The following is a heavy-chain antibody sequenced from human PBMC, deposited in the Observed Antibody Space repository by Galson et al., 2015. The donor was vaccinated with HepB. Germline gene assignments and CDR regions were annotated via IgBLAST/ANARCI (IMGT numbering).Heavy chain of an antibody. J-gene: IGHJ6*02. CDR3: AKDSIATAVAGWGMGG. CDR1: RFTFTRYG. V-gene: IGHV3-30*18. Sequence: SLRLSCAASRFTFTRYGMHWVRQAPGKGLEWLAFISNDGSVKHNANSVKGRFTISRDNSRNTLYLQMNSLRPEDTAVYYCAKDSIATAVAGWGMGGWGQGTAVTVPS. D-gene: IGHD2-21*02. CDR2: ISNDGSVK.